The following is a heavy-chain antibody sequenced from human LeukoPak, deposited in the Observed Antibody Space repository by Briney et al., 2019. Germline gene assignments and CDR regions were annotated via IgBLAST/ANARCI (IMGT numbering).Heavy chain of an antibody. V-gene: IGHV3-48*03. D-gene: IGHD3-3*01. CDR1: GFTFSSYE. J-gene: IGHJ6*02. CDR3: ARDTGYDFWSGPSRGMDV. CDR2: ISSSGSAK. Sequence: PGGSLRLSCAASGFTFSSYEMNWVRQAPGKGLEWISGISSSGSAKYYADSVKGRFTISRDNAKNSLYLQMNSLRAEDTAVYYCARDTGYDFWSGPSRGMDVWGQGTTVTVSS.